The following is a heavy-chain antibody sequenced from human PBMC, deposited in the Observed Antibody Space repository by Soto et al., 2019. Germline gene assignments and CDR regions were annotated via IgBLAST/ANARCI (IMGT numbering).Heavy chain of an antibody. CDR3: VKGFWGDY. CDR1: GFTFSSHD. D-gene: IGHD3-16*01. Sequence: EVQLLESGGGPVQPGGSLSLSCSASGFTFSSHDMIWVRQAPGKGLEWVSGVSGGGITSYADSEKGRFTISRDKSRNTLYLQMNSLRVEDTAVYYCVKGFWGDYWGQGTLVTVSS. J-gene: IGHJ4*02. V-gene: IGHV3-23*01. CDR2: VSGGGIT.